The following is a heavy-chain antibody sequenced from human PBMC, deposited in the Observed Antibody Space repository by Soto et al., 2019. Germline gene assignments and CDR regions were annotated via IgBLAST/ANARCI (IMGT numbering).Heavy chain of an antibody. V-gene: IGHV4-61*01. CDR3: AGLATQSVNPNYYYYGLDV. J-gene: IGHJ6*02. CDR1: GGSVSSGTYY. Sequence: SETLSLTCTVSGGSVSSGTYYWNWIRQPPGKGLEWIGYIYYSGSTNYNPSLKSRVTISVDTSKNQFSLKLTSVTAADTAVYYCAGLATQSVNPNYYYYGLDVWGQVNTVPVSS. CDR2: IYYSGST.